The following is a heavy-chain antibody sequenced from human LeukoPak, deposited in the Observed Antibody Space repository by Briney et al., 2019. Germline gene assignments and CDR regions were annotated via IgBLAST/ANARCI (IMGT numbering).Heavy chain of an antibody. D-gene: IGHD3-10*01. CDR3: ARGRGRQVGSRWHPDTQHDY. Sequence: SETLSLTCAVSGFSISNGYFWGWIRRRPGKGLEWIGTIHYPESTYYNPSLNSRLTISLDASKNHFSLKLSSVTAADTALYYCARGRGRQVGSRWHPDTQHDYWGQGILVTVSS. J-gene: IGHJ4*02. CDR1: GFSISNGYF. V-gene: IGHV4-38-2*01. CDR2: IHYPEST.